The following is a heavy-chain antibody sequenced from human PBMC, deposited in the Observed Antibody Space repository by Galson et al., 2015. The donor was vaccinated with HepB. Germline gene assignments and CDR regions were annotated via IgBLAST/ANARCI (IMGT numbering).Heavy chain of an antibody. V-gene: IGHV3-48*04. CDR1: GFTFSSYS. CDR2: ISSSSGTI. D-gene: IGHD1-26*01. CDR3: ARDRNWDFDS. Sequence: SLRLSCAASGFTFSSYSMNWVRQAPGKGLEWVSYISSSSGTIYYRDSVKGRFTISRDNAKNSLVLQMDGLRVDDTAVYYCARDRNWDFDSWGQGSLVTVSS. J-gene: IGHJ4*02.